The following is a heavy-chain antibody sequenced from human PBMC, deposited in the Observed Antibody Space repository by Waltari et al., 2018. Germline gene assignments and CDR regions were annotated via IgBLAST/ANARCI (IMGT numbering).Heavy chain of an antibody. CDR1: GGSINTYY. D-gene: IGHD4-4*01. Sequence: QVQLQESGPGLVKASETLSLTCTVSGGSINTYYWSWIRQPPGKGLEWIGFIDYSGRTNYTPHLKSRVTISIDTSKNQFSLKVSSVTAADTAVYYCARALYSNYYRGYGMDVWGQGTTVTVSS. V-gene: IGHV4-59*01. CDR2: IDYSGRT. CDR3: ARALYSNYYRGYGMDV. J-gene: IGHJ6*02.